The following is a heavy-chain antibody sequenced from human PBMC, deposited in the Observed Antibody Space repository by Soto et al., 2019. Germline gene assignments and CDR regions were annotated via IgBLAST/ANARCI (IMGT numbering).Heavy chain of an antibody. CDR1: GYTFTSYD. CDR3: ARVKLVAVASLFSYYFDS. Sequence: ASVKVSCKASGYTFTSYDITWVRQATGQGLEWVGWINPDTGNTGYAQKFQGRVTMTRNTSTGTAYMELSSLRAEDTAVYYCARVKLVAVASLFSYYFDSWGQGTLVTVSS. V-gene: IGHV1-8*01. D-gene: IGHD2-8*02. J-gene: IGHJ4*01. CDR2: INPDTGNT.